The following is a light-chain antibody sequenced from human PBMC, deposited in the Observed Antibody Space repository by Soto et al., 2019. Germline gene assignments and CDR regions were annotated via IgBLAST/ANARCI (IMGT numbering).Light chain of an antibody. Sequence: EIVLTQSPATLSLSPGERATVSCRASQSVNRYLAWYQQKPGQAPRLLIYDASNRATGVPARFSGSGSGTDFTLTISSLKPEDFAVYYCQQRTNWPPKFTFGPGSKVDIK. CDR1: QSVNRY. J-gene: IGKJ3*01. V-gene: IGKV3-11*01. CDR2: DAS. CDR3: QQRTNWPPKFT.